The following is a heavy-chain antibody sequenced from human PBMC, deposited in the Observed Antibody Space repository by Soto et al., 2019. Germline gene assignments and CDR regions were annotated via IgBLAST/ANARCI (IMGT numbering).Heavy chain of an antibody. CDR2: IWIDGSNI. CDR1: GCTCSSYG. J-gene: IGHJ4*02. V-gene: IGHV3-33*01. D-gene: IGHD1-20*01. CDR3: ARDRITGSPGY. Sequence: GGSLRLSCASSGCTCSSYGMRWVRQAPGKGLEWVSVIWIDGSNIYYADSVKGRFTISRGNAKNSLYLQMNSLRAEDTAVYYCARDRITGSPGYWGQGTLVTVSS.